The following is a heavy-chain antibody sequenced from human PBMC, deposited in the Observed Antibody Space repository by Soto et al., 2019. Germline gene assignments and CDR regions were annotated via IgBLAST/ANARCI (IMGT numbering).Heavy chain of an antibody. CDR1: GVSISNSSYY. V-gene: IGHV4-39*01. CDR2: IYYSGIT. CDR3: ARHGSN. Sequence: SETLSLTCTVSGVSISNSSYYWGWIRRPPGKGLEWIGTIYYSGITYYNPSLKRRVTISVDTSKNQFSLKLTSVTAADTAVYYCARHGSNWGQGTLVTVSS. J-gene: IGHJ4*02.